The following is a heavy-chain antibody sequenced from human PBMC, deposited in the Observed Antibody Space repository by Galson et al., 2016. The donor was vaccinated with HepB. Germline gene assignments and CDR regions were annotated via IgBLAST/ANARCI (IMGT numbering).Heavy chain of an antibody. CDR1: GYTFTSYA. J-gene: IGHJ3*02. CDR2: INAGNGNT. V-gene: IGHV1-3*01. CDR3: AREGSYYGGAFDI. Sequence: SVKVSCKASGYTFTSYAMHWVRQAPAQRLEWMGWINAGNGNTKYSQKFQGRVTITRDTSASTAYMELSSLRSEDTAVYYCAREGSYYGGAFDIWGQGTMVTVSS. D-gene: IGHD1-26*01.